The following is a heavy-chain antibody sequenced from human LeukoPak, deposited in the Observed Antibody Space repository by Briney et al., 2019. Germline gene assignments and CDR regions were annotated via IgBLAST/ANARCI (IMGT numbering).Heavy chain of an antibody. Sequence: SETLSLTCTVSGGSISSYSCSWIRQPPGKGLEWIGYIFYSGSTSYNPSLESRVTISIDTSKNHFSLRLYSVTAADTAVYYCASHGTYNWFDPWGQGTLVTVSS. CDR3: ASHGTYNWFDP. CDR2: IFYSGST. J-gene: IGHJ5*02. V-gene: IGHV4-59*08. CDR1: GGSISSYS.